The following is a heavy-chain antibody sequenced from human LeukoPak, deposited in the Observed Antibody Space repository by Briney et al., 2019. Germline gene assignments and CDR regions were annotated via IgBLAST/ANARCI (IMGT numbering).Heavy chain of an antibody. Sequence: SETLSLTCAVYGGSFSGCYWSWIRQPPGKGLEWIGEINHSGSTNYNPSLKSRVTISVDTSKNQFSLKLSSVTAADTAVYYCARHSEITMIVVGAQGGFDYWGQGTLVTVSS. V-gene: IGHV4-34*01. J-gene: IGHJ4*02. D-gene: IGHD3-22*01. CDR2: INHSGST. CDR3: ARHSEITMIVVGAQGGFDY. CDR1: GGSFSGCY.